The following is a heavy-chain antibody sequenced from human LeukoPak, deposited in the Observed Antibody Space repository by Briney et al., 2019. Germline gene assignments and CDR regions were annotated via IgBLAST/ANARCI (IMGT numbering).Heavy chain of an antibody. CDR2: INPNSGGT. CDR3: ARSRGYSGYDFWDF. D-gene: IGHD5-12*01. Sequence: GASVKVSCKASGYTFTGYYIHWVRQAPGQGLEWMGWINPNSGGTNYAQKYQTWVTLTRDTSISTVYLELSRLRSDDTAVYYCARSRGYSGYDFWDFWGQGTLVTVSS. J-gene: IGHJ4*02. V-gene: IGHV1-2*04. CDR1: GYTFTGYY.